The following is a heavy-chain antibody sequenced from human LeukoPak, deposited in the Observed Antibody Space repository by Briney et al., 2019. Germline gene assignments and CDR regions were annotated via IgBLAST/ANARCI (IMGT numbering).Heavy chain of an antibody. J-gene: IGHJ5*02. Sequence: PGRSLRLSCAASGFTFSSYGMHWVRQAPGKGLEWVAVISYDGSNKYYADSVEGRFTISRDNSKNTLYQQMNSLRAEDTAVYYCAKDALGYCSGGSCSTRSWFDPWGQGTLVTVSS. CDR3: AKDALGYCSGGSCSTRSWFDP. V-gene: IGHV3-30*18. CDR2: ISYDGSNK. CDR1: GFTFSSYG. D-gene: IGHD2-15*01.